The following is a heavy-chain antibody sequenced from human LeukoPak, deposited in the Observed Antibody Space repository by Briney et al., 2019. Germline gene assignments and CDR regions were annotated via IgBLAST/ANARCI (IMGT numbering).Heavy chain of an antibody. CDR3: AREDSNSPFFDY. D-gene: IGHD4-11*01. V-gene: IGHV3-30-3*01. CDR1: GFTFSSYA. CDR2: ISYDGSNK. J-gene: IGHJ4*02. Sequence: GGSLRLSCAASGFTFSSYAMHWVRQAPGKGLEWVAVISYDGSNKYYADSVKGRFTISRDNSKNTLYLQMNSLRAEDTAVYYCAREDSNSPFFDYWGQGTLVTVSS.